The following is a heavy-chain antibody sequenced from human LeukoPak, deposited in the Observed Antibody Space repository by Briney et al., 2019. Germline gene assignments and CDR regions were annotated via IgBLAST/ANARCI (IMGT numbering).Heavy chain of an antibody. CDR2: INPSGGST. J-gene: IGHJ3*02. Sequence: ASVKVSCKASGYTFTSYYMHWVRQAPGQGLEWMGIINPSGGSTSYAQKFQGRVTMTRDTSTSTAYMELRSLRSDDTAVYYCARTMVTDAFDIWGQGTMVTVSS. CDR3: ARTMVTDAFDI. V-gene: IGHV1-46*01. D-gene: IGHD3-10*01. CDR1: GYTFTSYY.